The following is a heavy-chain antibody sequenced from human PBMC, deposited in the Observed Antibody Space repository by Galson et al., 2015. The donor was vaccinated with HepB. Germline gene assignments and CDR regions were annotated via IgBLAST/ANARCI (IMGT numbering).Heavy chain of an antibody. J-gene: IGHJ3*02. CDR1: GFTFSFYG. V-gene: IGHV3-30*18. Sequence: SLRLSCAASGFTFSFYGMHWVRQAPGKGLEWMTLISFDGSEKYYVDSVKGRFTISRDNSKNTLYLQMNGLRPDDTATYYCAKPRGRRCINCYPYALDIWGQGTMVTVSS. CDR3: AKPRGRRCINCYPYALDI. CDR2: ISFDGSEK. D-gene: IGHD2-21*02.